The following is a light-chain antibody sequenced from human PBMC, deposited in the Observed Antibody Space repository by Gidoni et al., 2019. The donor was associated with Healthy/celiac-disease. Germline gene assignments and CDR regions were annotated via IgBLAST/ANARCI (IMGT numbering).Light chain of an antibody. V-gene: IGKV3-15*01. CDR1: QSVSSN. J-gene: IGKJ5*01. Sequence: EIVMTQYPATLSVSPGERATLSCRASQSVSSNLAWYQQKPGQAPRLLIYGASTRATGIPARFSGSGSGTEFTLTISSLQSEDFAVYYCQQYNNWPIPFGQGTRLEIK. CDR3: QQYNNWPIP. CDR2: GAS.